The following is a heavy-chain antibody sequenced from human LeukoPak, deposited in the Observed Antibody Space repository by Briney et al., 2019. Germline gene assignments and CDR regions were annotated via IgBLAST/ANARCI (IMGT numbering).Heavy chain of an antibody. CDR3: ARHPSLRYFDWFRSPLDAFDI. V-gene: IGHV4-39*01. CDR1: GGSISSSSYY. CDR2: IYYSGNT. D-gene: IGHD3-9*01. J-gene: IGHJ3*02. Sequence: PSETLSLTCTVSGGSISSSSYYWGCIRQPPGKGLEWIGSIYYSGNTYYNPSLKSRVTISVDTSKNQFSLKLSSVTAADTAVYYCARHPSLRYFDWFRSPLDAFDIWGQGTMVTVSS.